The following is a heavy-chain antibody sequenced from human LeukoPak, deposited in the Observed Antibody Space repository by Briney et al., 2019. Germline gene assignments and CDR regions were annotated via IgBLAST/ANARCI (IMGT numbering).Heavy chain of an antibody. CDR3: ARTYFSDDSGYYDGNYYYYYYMDV. CDR2: MNPNGGHT. J-gene: IGHJ6*03. CDR1: GYTFNNYD. D-gene: IGHD3-22*01. Sequence: EASVKVSCKASGYTFNNYDINWVRQATGEGLEWMGWMNPNGGHTGYAKKFQGRVTMTRDTSTRTAYMELSSLRSEDTAVYYCARTYFSDDSGYYDGNYYYYYYMDVWGKGTTVTVSS. V-gene: IGHV1-8*02.